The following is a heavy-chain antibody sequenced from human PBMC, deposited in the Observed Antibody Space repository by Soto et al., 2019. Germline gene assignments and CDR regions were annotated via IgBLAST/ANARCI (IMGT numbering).Heavy chain of an antibody. CDR2: IYYSGST. CDR1: GDSISSGDYY. D-gene: IGHD6-19*01. V-gene: IGHV4-31*03. J-gene: IGHJ5*02. Sequence: SETLSLTCTVSGDSISSGDYYWSLIRQHPGNGLEWIGYIYYSGSTYHNPSLKSRVTMSVDTSKNQFSLKLSSMTAADTAVYYCARDHSNGWYNWFDPWGQGTLVTVS. CDR3: ARDHSNGWYNWFDP.